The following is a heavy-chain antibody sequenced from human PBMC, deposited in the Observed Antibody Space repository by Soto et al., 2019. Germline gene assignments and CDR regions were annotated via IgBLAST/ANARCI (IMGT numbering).Heavy chain of an antibody. CDR3: AREYCSSTSCYRQAFDY. CDR1: GGTFSSYT. V-gene: IGHV1-69*08. Sequence: QVQLVQSGAEVKKPGSSVKVSCKASGGTFSSYTISWVRQAPGQGLEWMGRIIPILGIANYAQKFQGRVTITADKSPSTAYMELSSLRSEDTAVYYCAREYCSSTSCYRQAFDYWGQGTLVTVSS. J-gene: IGHJ4*02. CDR2: IIPILGIA. D-gene: IGHD2-2*02.